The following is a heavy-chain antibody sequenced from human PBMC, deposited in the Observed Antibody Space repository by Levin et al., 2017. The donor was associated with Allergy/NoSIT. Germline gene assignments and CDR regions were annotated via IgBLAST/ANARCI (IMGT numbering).Heavy chain of an antibody. J-gene: IGHJ5*02. V-gene: IGHV1-2*02. CDR2: INPNSGGT. Sequence: ASVKVSCKASGYTFTGYYMHWVRQAPGQGLEWMGWINPNSGGTNYAQKFQGRVTMTRDTSISTAYMELSRLRSDDTAVYYCARAGTYSSSRSWEYNWFDPWGQGTLVTVSS. CDR1: GYTFTGYY. D-gene: IGHD6-13*01. CDR3: ARAGTYSSSRSWEYNWFDP.